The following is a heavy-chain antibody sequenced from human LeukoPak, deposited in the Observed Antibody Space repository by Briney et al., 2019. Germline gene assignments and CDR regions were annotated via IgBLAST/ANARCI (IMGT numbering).Heavy chain of an antibody. CDR1: GYTFTSYD. CDR2: MNPNSGNT. V-gene: IGHV1-8*01. J-gene: IGHJ4*02. CDR3: ARTSVGATPIDY. Sequence: ASVKVSCKASGYTFTSYDINWVRQATGQGLEWMGWMNPNSGNTGYAQKFQGRVTMTRDTSISTAYMELSRLRSDDTAVYYCARTSVGATPIDYWGQGTLVTVSS. D-gene: IGHD1-26*01.